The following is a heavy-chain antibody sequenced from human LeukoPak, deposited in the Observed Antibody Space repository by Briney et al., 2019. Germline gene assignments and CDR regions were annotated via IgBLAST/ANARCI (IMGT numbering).Heavy chain of an antibody. D-gene: IGHD2-2*01. CDR2: INPKSGGT. CDR3: AREELGYCNSARCRDWFDP. Sequence: ASVKVSCKASEHPFTGYYIHWVRQDPGQGLEWMGWINPKSGGTNYAQKFQGRVTMTRDTSINTAYMELSRLTSDDTAVYYCAREELGYCNSARCRDWFDPWGQGTLVTVSS. J-gene: IGHJ5*02. CDR1: EHPFTGYY. V-gene: IGHV1-2*02.